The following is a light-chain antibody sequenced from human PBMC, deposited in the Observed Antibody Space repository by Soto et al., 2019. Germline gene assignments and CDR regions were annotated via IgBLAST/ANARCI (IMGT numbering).Light chain of an antibody. CDR2: DAS. CDR1: QSVSAY. V-gene: IGKV3-11*01. Sequence: EIVLAQSRATLCLYPVEGATLSCRASQSVSAYLAWYQQKPGQAPRLLIYDASTMATGIPGRFSGSGSGTDFTLTISSLEPEDFAVYYCQQRGNWPRTFGQGTKVDIK. J-gene: IGKJ1*01. CDR3: QQRGNWPRT.